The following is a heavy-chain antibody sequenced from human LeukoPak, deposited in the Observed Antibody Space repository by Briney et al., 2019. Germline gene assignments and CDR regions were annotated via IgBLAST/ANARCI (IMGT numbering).Heavy chain of an antibody. CDR1: GFTFTPYA. D-gene: IGHD3-22*01. J-gene: IGHJ2*01. CDR3: ATAYYVASSGPYWYFDL. V-gene: IGHV3-23*01. Sequence: GGSLRLSCAASGFTFTPYAMNWVRQAPGKGLEWVSVISGSGGSTYYADSVKGRFTISRYNSKNTLYLEVNSLRAEDTAVYYCATAYYVASSGPYWYFDLWGRGTLVTVSS. CDR2: ISGSGGST.